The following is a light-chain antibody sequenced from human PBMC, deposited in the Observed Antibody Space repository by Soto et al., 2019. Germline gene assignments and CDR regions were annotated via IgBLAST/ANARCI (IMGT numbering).Light chain of an antibody. J-gene: IGKJ1*01. Sequence: DIHMTQSPSSLSASVGDRVTLTCRASQTISTFLNWYQHKPGKAPKLLIYDASNLHSGVPSRFSGSGSGTDFTLTISSLQPEDFATYSCQQSFSTHWTLGQGTRVDSK. CDR1: QTISTF. CDR2: DAS. V-gene: IGKV1-39*01. CDR3: QQSFSTHWT.